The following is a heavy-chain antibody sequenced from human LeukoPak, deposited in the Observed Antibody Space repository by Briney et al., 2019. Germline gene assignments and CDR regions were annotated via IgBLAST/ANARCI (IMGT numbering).Heavy chain of an antibody. CDR2: ISSSSNYI. J-gene: IGHJ4*02. Sequence: GGSLRLSCAASGFTFTSYSPNWVRQAPGKGLEWVSSISSSSNYIYYADSVKGRFTISRDNAKNSLYLQMNSLRAEDTAVYYCARDYYGDYNFDYWGQGTLVTVSS. D-gene: IGHD4-17*01. V-gene: IGHV3-21*01. CDR1: GFTFTSYS. CDR3: ARDYYGDYNFDY.